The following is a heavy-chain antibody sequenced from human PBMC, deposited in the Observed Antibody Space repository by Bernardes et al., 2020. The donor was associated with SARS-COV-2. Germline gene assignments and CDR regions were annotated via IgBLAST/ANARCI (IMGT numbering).Heavy chain of an antibody. D-gene: IGHD6-6*01. V-gene: IGHV3-7*01. CDR3: ARIYSTSSFDFDY. J-gene: IGHJ4*02. Sequence: RGCLRLSCAASGFTFSTFWMAWVRQAPGKWLEWVANINQDGSETFYVDSGKGRFTISRDNAKNSLFMEMNTLRAEDTAVYYCARIYSTSSFDFDYWGQGTLVTVSS. CDR2: INQDGSET. CDR1: GFTFSTFW.